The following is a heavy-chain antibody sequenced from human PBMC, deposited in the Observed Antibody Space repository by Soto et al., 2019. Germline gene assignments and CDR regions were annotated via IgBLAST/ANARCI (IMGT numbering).Heavy chain of an antibody. D-gene: IGHD4-17*01. V-gene: IGHV1-18*04. J-gene: IGHJ1*01. CDR2: ISPLKGRT. CDR3: AVDYGDRPEYFKH. Sequence: QVQLVHSGPDLKRPGASMKVSCKASGYTFTSYGISWVRQAPGQGLEWMAWISPLKGRTQYSQKAQGRVALSTATSSNTAYMEMTTLRVDDTAVYYCAVDYGDRPEYFKHWGQGTLVTVS. CDR1: GYTFTSYG.